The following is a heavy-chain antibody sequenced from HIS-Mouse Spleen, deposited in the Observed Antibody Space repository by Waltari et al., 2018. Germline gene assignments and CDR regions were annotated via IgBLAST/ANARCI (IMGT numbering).Heavy chain of an antibody. Sequence: EVQLVQSGGGLVKPGGSLRLSCAASGFTFSSYSMNWVRQAPGKGLEWVSSISSSSSYIYYADSVEGRFTISRDNAKNSLYLQMNSLRAEDTAVYYCARRLLTGDAFDIWGQGTMVTVSS. V-gene: IGHV3-21*01. J-gene: IGHJ3*02. CDR2: ISSSSSYI. CDR1: GFTFSSYS. D-gene: IGHD7-27*01. CDR3: ARRLLTGDAFDI.